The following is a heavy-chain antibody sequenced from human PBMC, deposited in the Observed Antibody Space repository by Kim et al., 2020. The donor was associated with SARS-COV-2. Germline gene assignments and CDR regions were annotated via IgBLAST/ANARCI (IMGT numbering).Heavy chain of an antibody. D-gene: IGHD6-13*01. V-gene: IGHV3-7*03. CDR1: GFTFSGYW. Sequence: GGSLRLSCAASGFTFSGYWMTWVRQAPGKGLEWVANIKQDGSEENSVDSVRGRFTVSRDNAKSTLYLQMNSLRPDDTAVYYCAREYASSWIDYWGQGAL. CDR3: AREYASSWIDY. CDR2: IKQDGSEE. J-gene: IGHJ4*02.